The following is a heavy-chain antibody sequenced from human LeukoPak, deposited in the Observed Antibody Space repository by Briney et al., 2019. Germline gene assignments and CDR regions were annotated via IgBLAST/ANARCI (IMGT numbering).Heavy chain of an antibody. Sequence: SETLSLTCTVSGGSISSSSYYWGWIRQPPGKGLEWIGSIYYSGSTYYNLSLKSRVTISVDTSKNQFSLKLSSVTAADTAVYYCARLVHGATTPQYYFDYWGQGTLVTVSS. V-gene: IGHV4-39*01. CDR1: GGSISSSSYY. CDR2: IYYSGST. J-gene: IGHJ4*02. CDR3: ARLVHGATTPQYYFDY. D-gene: IGHD1-26*01.